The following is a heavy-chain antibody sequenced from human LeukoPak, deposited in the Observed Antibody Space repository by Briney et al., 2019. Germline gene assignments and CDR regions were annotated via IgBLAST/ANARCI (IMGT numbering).Heavy chain of an antibody. CDR1: GGSISSYH. Sequence: SDTLSLTCNGSGGSISSYHWSWIRQPPGKGLEWIGYIYYSGSTNYNPSLKSRVTISVDPSKTQFSLKLRSGTAADTAVYYCARDRGYSGYDPRFNWFDPWGQGTLVTVSS. CDR3: ARDRGYSGYDPRFNWFDP. J-gene: IGHJ5*02. CDR2: IYYSGST. V-gene: IGHV4-59*01. D-gene: IGHD5-12*01.